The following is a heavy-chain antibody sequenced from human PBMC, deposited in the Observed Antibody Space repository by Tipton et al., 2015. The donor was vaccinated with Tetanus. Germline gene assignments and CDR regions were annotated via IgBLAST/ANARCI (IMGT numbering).Heavy chain of an antibody. CDR3: VNFATS. J-gene: IGHJ5*02. CDR2: ISGLGRTT. CDR1: GFTFDKYA. Sequence: PLRLSCTASGFTFDKYAMNWVRQAPGKGLEWVSGISGLGRTTDYADSVKGRFTISRDNAKNSLFLQMNSLRDEDTAVYYCVNFATSWGQGTLVTVSS. V-gene: IGHV3-23*01.